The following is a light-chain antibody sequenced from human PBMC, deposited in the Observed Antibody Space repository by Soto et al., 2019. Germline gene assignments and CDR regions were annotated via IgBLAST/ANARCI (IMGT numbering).Light chain of an antibody. V-gene: IGKV3-20*01. J-gene: IGKJ1*01. CDR1: QSVSSSY. CDR2: GAS. Sequence: EIVFTQSPGTLSFSPGERATLSFRASQSVSSSYLAWYQQKPGQAPRLLIYGASSRATGIPDRFSGSGSGTDFTLTISRLEPEDFAVYYCQQYGSSGTFGQGTKVDIK. CDR3: QQYGSSGT.